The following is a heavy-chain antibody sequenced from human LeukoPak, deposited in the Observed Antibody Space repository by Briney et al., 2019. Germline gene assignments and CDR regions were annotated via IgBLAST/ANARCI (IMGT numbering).Heavy chain of an antibody. D-gene: IGHD6-6*01. CDR1: GYSFTSYW. CDR2: IYPGDSDT. Sequence: GESLKISCKGSGYSFTSYWIGWVRQMPGKGLEWMGIIYPGDSDTRYSPSFQGQVTISADKSISTAYLQWSSLKASDTAMYYCARPIRIAALPLGYAFDIWGQGTMVTVSS. J-gene: IGHJ3*02. CDR3: ARPIRIAALPLGYAFDI. V-gene: IGHV5-51*01.